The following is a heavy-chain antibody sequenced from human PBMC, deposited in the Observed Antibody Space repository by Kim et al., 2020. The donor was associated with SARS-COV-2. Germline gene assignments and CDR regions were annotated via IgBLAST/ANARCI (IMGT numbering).Heavy chain of an antibody. CDR1: GFTFSSYG. D-gene: IGHD5-12*01. CDR3: AKSPKVATIGEVYWYFDL. CDR2: IWYDGSNK. Sequence: GGSLRLSCAASGFTFSSYGMHWVRQAPGKGLEWVAVIWYDGSNKYYADSVKGRFTISRDNSKNTLYLQMNSLRAEDTAVYYCAKSPKVATIGEVYWYFDLWGRGTLVTVSS. V-gene: IGHV3-33*06. J-gene: IGHJ2*01.